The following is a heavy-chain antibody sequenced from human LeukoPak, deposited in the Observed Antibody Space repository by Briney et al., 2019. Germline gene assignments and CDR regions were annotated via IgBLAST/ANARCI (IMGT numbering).Heavy chain of an antibody. D-gene: IGHD3-10*01. CDR3: ARPLLWFGELLYSLDY. CDR2: IWYDGSNK. Sequence: GGSLRLSCAASGFTFSSYGMHWVRQAPGKGLGWVAVIWYDGSNKYYADSVKGRFTISRDNSKNTLYLQMNSLRAEDTAVYYCARPLLWFGELLYSLDYWGQGTLVTVSS. CDR1: GFTFSSYG. V-gene: IGHV3-33*01. J-gene: IGHJ4*02.